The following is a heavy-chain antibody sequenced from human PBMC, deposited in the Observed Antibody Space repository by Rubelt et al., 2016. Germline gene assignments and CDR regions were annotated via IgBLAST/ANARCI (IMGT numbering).Heavy chain of an antibody. CDR2: INHSGST. CDR1: GGSFSGYY. J-gene: IGHJ2*01. CDR3: ASGSSYWYFDL. D-gene: IGHD1-26*01. V-gene: IGHV4-34*01. Sequence: QVQLQQWGAGLLKPSETLSLTCAVYGGSFSGYYWSWIRQPPGKGLEWIGEINHSGSTNYNPSLKSRVTISVDTSKNQFSLKLSSVTAADTAVYYCASGSSYWYFDLWGRGTLVTVSS.